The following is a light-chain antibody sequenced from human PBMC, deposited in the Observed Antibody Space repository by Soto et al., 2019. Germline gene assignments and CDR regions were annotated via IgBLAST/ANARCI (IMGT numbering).Light chain of an antibody. CDR3: QQYTSHPWT. CDR2: GAS. J-gene: IGKJ1*01. V-gene: IGKV3-20*01. CDR1: QSVSNNY. Sequence: ESVVPQSPGTLSLSPGERATLSCRASQSVSNNYLAWYQQKPGQALRLLIYGASNRATGIPDRFSGRGSGQEFPLTISSLQPDDFVPYDCQQYTSHPWTFAQGIKV.